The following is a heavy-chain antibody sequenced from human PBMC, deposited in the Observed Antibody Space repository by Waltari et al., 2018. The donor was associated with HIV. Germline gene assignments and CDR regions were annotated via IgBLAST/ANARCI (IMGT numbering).Heavy chain of an antibody. J-gene: IGHJ5*02. CDR2: IYYTGSA. CDR3: ARDYGSSWYDP. CDR1: GGSISSYY. V-gene: IGHV4-59*01. Sequence: QVQLQESGPGLVRPWETLSLTCTVSGGSISSYYWSWMRQPPGKGLEWIGYIYYTGSANYNPSRKSRVTISIDTSKNQFSLKLSSVTAADTAVYYCARDYGSSWYDPWGQGTLVTVSA. D-gene: IGHD6-13*01.